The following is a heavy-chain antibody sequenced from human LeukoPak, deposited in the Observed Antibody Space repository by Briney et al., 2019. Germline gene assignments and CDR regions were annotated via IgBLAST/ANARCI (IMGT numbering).Heavy chain of an antibody. CDR3: ARGSVYDSSGYYYKPLYYFDY. D-gene: IGHD3-22*01. V-gene: IGHV3-33*01. CDR2: IWYDGSNK. J-gene: IGHJ4*02. Sequence: PGGSLRLSCAASAFTYSSYGMHWVRQAPGKGLEWVAVIWYDGSNKYYADSVKGRFTISRDNSKNTLYLQMNSLRAEDTAVYYCARGSVYDSSGYYYKPLYYFDYWGQGTLVTVTS. CDR1: AFTYSSYG.